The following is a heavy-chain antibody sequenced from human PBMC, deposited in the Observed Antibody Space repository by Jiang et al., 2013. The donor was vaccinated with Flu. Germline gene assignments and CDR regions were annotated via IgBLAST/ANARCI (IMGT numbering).Heavy chain of an antibody. V-gene: IGHV5-51*01. Sequence: VKKPGEPLKISCKGSAYSFTNYWIGWVRQMPGKGLEWMGIIFLSDSNTKYSPSFQGQVTISADKSISTAYLQWSGPEASDTAIYYCAGTPDGNFAWDYWGQGTLVTVSS. D-gene: IGHD3-9*01. J-gene: IGHJ4*02. CDR2: IFLSDSNT. CDR1: AYSFTNYW. CDR3: AGTPDGNFAWDY.